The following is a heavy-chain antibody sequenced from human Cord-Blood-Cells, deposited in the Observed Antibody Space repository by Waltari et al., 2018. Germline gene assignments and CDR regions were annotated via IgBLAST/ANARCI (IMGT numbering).Heavy chain of an antibody. V-gene: IGHV3-43*01. J-gene: IGHJ4*02. CDR2: ISWDGGST. CDR3: AKERTGDLDY. CDR1: GFTFDAYT. Sequence: EVQLVESGGVVVQPGGSLRLSCAASGFTFDAYTMHWVRQAPGKGLEWVSLISWDGGSTYYADSVKGRFTISRDNSKNSLYLQMNSLRTEDTALYYCAKERTGDLDYWGQGTLVTVSS. D-gene: IGHD7-27*01.